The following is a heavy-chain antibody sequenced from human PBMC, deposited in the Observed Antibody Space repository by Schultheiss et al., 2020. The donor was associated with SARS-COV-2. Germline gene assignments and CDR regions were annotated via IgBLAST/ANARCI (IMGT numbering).Heavy chain of an antibody. Sequence: GGSLRLSCAASGFTFSSYSMNWVRQAPGKGLEWVSYISSSGTIYYADSVKGRFTISRDNSKNTLYLQMNSLRAEDTAVYYCAKGRIVVVPAAIGGYNWFDPWGQGTLVTVSS. J-gene: IGHJ5*02. CDR2: ISSSGTI. CDR3: AKGRIVVVPAAIGGYNWFDP. D-gene: IGHD2-2*02. V-gene: IGHV3-48*01. CDR1: GFTFSSYS.